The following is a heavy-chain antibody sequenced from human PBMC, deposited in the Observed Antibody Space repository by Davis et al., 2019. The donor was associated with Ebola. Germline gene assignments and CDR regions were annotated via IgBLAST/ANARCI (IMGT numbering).Heavy chain of an antibody. V-gene: IGHV3-48*02. Sequence: GESLKISCAASGFTFGNYDMNWVRQAPGKGLEWVSNINAGSSRKSYADSVKGRFTISRDNAKNSLYLQMNSLGDEDTAVYYCVREWFGETDWGQGTLVTVSS. CDR3: VREWFGETD. D-gene: IGHD3-10*01. CDR2: INAGSSRK. CDR1: GFTFGNYD. J-gene: IGHJ4*02.